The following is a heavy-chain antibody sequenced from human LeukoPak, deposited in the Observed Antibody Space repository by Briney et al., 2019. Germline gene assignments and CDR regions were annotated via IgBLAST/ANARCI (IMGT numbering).Heavy chain of an antibody. D-gene: IGHD3-10*01. CDR3: ARSEEITMVRGASAGAFDI. CDR2: IHHSGST. V-gene: IGHV4-30-2*01. J-gene: IGHJ3*02. Sequence: PSQTLSLTCAVSGGSISSGGYSWSWIRQPPGKGLESIGYIHHSGSTYYNPSLKSRVTISVDRSKNQFSLKLSSVTAADTAVYYCARSEEITMVRGASAGAFDIWGQGTMVTVSS. CDR1: GGSISSGGYS.